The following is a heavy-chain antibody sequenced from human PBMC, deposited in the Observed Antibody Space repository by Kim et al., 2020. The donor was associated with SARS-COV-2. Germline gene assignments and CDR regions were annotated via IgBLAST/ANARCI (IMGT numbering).Heavy chain of an antibody. CDR2: IGGRGDFS. CDR3: AKTMPVGAESYYYAMDV. CDR1: GFSFSSYA. V-gene: IGHV3-23*01. J-gene: IGHJ6*02. Sequence: GGSLRLSCAASGFSFSSYAMTWVRQAPGKGLEWVSGIGGRGDFSHYGDSVKGRFTVSRDNSKATLFLQMDILRADDPAVYYCAKTMPVGAESYYYAMDVWGQGTTVTVS. D-gene: IGHD2-15*01.